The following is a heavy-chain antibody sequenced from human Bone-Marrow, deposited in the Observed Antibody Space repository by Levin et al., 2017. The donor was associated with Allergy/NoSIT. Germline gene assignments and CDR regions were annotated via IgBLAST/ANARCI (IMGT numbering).Heavy chain of an antibody. V-gene: IGHV3-23*01. Sequence: GGSLRLSCAASGFTFDNYVMSWVRQAPGKGLQWVSLISASGGRSTYSDSVRGQVSTSRDNDRKTVHLHLGNLRPEDTAVYFCARGRGEYVYDAGAYFFDSWGQGSLVTVSS. D-gene: IGHD5/OR15-5a*01. CDR1: GFTFDNYV. CDR3: ARGRGEYVYDAGAYFFDS. CDR2: ISASGGRS. J-gene: IGHJ4*02.